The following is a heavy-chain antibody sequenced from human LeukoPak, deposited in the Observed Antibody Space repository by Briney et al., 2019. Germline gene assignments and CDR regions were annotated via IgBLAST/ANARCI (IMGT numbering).Heavy chain of an antibody. CDR3: ERARQQLVERAFDY. D-gene: IGHD6-13*01. J-gene: IGHJ4*02. Sequence: SETLSLTCTVSGGSISSSSYYWGWIRQPPGKGLELIGSIYYSGSTYYNPSLKSRVTISVDTFKNQFSLKLSSVTAADTAVYYCERARQQLVERAFDYWGQGPLVTVSS. CDR1: GGSISSSSYY. V-gene: IGHV4-39*07. CDR2: IYYSGST.